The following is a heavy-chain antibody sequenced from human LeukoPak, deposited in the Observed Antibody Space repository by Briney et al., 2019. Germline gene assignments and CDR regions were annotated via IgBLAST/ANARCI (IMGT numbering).Heavy chain of an antibody. CDR2: IKSKTDGGTT. D-gene: IGHD3-3*01. J-gene: IGHJ4*02. CDR3: TTGQITIFGVVDY. Sequence: GGSLRLSCAASGFTFSNAWMSWVRQAPGKGLEWVGRIKSKTDGGTTDYAAPVKGRFTISRDDSKNTLYLQMNSLKTEDTAVYYCTTGQITIFGVVDYWGQGTLVTVSS. V-gene: IGHV3-15*01. CDR1: GFTFSNAW.